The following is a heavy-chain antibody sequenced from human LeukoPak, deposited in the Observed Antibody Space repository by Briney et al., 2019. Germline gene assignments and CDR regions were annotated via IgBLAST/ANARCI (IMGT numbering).Heavy chain of an antibody. CDR1: GFSSSRYY. Sequence: SETLSLTCSGSGFSSSRYYWSWIRQPPGKGLEWIGYIYYSGNANYNPYLKSRVTISVDTSKNQFSLKLSSVTAADTAVYYCARQYYYDSSGYFDYWGQGTLVTVSS. J-gene: IGHJ4*02. CDR3: ARQYYYDSSGYFDY. D-gene: IGHD3-22*01. V-gene: IGHV4-59*08. CDR2: IYYSGNA.